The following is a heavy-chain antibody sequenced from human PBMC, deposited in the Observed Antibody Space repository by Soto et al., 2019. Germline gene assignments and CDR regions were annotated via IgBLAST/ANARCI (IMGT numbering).Heavy chain of an antibody. J-gene: IGHJ6*02. Sequence: GGSLRLSCAASGFTFSSYPMHWVRQAPGKGLEWVAVISYDGSNKYYADSVKGRFTISRDNSKNTLYLQMNSLRAEDTAVYYCARHYGDYGYYYGMDVWGQGTTVTVS. V-gene: IGHV3-30-3*01. CDR1: GFTFSSYP. CDR2: ISYDGSNK. CDR3: ARHYGDYGYYYGMDV. D-gene: IGHD4-17*01.